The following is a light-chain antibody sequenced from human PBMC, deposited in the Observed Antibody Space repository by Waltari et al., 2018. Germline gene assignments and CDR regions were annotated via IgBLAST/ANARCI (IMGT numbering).Light chain of an antibody. V-gene: IGKV3-15*01. CDR2: GAS. Sequence: EVLMTQSPATLSVSPGERATLSCRASQSVDNNLAWYQQKNGQAPRLLIYGASTRATGVPASLSGSASGTEFTLTISNLQSADFAVYCCQQYKNWPWTFGQGTRVEI. CDR1: QSVDNN. CDR3: QQYKNWPWT. J-gene: IGKJ1*01.